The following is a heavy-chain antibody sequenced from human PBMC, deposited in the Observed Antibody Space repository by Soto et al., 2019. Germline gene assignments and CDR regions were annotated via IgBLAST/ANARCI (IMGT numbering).Heavy chain of an antibody. D-gene: IGHD3-3*01. Sequence: QVQLQESGPGLVKPSETLSLTCTVSGGSVSSGSYYWSWIRQPPGKGLEWIGYIYYSGSTNYNPSLKSRVTISVDTAKKPFSLKLSPLTAADTAVNYWAREHCFTVFGGVHRSGMDVWGQGTTVTVSS. V-gene: IGHV4-61*01. CDR2: IYYSGST. CDR3: AREHCFTVFGGVHRSGMDV. J-gene: IGHJ6*02. CDR1: GGSVSSGSYY.